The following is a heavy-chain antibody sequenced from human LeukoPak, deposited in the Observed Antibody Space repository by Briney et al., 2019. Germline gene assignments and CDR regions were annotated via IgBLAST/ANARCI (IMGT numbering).Heavy chain of an antibody. Sequence: GGSLRLSCAASGFTVSRNYMTWVRQAPGKGPEWVSLIYSGGGTQYADSVKGRFTISRDNSKNTLYLQMNSLRAEDTAVYYCASRDRGYYYGMDVWGQGTTVTVSS. CDR2: IYSGGGT. D-gene: IGHD3-10*01. J-gene: IGHJ6*02. CDR1: GFTVSRNY. V-gene: IGHV3-66*01. CDR3: ASRDRGYYYGMDV.